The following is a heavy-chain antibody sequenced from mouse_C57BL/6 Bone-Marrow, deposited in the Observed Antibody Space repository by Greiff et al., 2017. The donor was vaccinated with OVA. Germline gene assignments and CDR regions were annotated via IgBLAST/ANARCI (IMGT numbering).Heavy chain of an antibody. Sequence: VQGVESGAELARPGASVKLSCKASGYTFTSYGISWVKQRTGQGLEWIGEIYPRSGNTYYNEKFKGKATLTADKSSSTAYMELRSLTSEDSAVYFCARRITTVVPPTDYWGQGTTLTVSS. V-gene: IGHV1-81*01. CDR1: GYTFTSYG. CDR2: IYPRSGNT. J-gene: IGHJ2*01. CDR3: ARRITTVVPPTDY. D-gene: IGHD1-1*01.